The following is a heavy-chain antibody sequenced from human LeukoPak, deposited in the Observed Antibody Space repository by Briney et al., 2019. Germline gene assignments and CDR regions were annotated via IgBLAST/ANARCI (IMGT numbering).Heavy chain of an antibody. CDR3: ARRYCSSTSCTLDF. J-gene: IGHJ4*02. CDR2: TSSSGSTT. Sequence: PGGSLRLSCAASGFTFSSYEMNWVRQAPGKGLEWVSYTSSSGSTTYYADSVKGRFIISRYNAKNSLYLQMNSLRAEDTAVYYCARRYCSSTSCTLDFWGQGALVTVSS. V-gene: IGHV3-48*03. CDR1: GFTFSSYE. D-gene: IGHD2-2*01.